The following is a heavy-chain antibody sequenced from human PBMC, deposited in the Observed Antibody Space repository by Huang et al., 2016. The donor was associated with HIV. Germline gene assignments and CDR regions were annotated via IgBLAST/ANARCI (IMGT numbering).Heavy chain of an antibody. Sequence: QVQLVQSGSELTKPGASVKVSCKASGYTFTNYGVHWVRQAPGQGLEWMGLINTDTGKPIDAQGLTGRFDFSLDTSVNTAYLQISSLKAADRAIYYCVRVRRVMDTYCVADCSTLEAFDIWGQGTVVTVSA. CDR3: VRVRRVMDTYCVADCSTLEAFDI. CDR2: INTDTGKP. CDR1: GYTFTNYG. D-gene: IGHD2-21*02. V-gene: IGHV7-4-1*02. J-gene: IGHJ3*02.